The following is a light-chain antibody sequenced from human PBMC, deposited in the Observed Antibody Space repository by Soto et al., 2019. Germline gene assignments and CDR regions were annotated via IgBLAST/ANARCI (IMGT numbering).Light chain of an antibody. CDR2: AAS. CDR1: QGISSY. V-gene: IGKV1-9*01. J-gene: IGKJ3*01. Sequence: DIQLTQSPSFLSATVGDRVTITCRASQGISSYLAWYQQKPGKAPNLLIYAASTLQSGVPSRFSGSGSGTEFTLTLSSLQPDDFATYYCQLLNNYPFTFGPGTKVDIK. CDR3: QLLNNYPFT.